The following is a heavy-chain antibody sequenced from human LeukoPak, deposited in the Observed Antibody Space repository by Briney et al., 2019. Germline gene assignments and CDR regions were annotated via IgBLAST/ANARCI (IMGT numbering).Heavy chain of an antibody. V-gene: IGHV3-48*03. Sequence: GGSLRLSCAASGFTFNNYEMNWVRQAPGKGLEWISYINTIGTIKTYADSVKGRFTISRDNSKNSLYLQMDSLRVEDTAVYYCVRDPSYGSSWYYYMDVWGKGTTVTVSS. CDR2: INTIGTIK. CDR1: GFTFNNYE. D-gene: IGHD6-13*01. CDR3: VRDPSYGSSWYYYMDV. J-gene: IGHJ6*03.